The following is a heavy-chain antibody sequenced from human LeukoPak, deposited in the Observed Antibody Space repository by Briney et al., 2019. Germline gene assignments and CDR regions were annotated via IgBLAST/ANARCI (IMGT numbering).Heavy chain of an antibody. D-gene: IGHD1-26*01. J-gene: IGHJ6*02. Sequence: PGGSLRLSCAASGFTFSTYAMSWVHQAPGKGLEWVSVISDSGGATYYADSVKGRFTISRDNSKNTLYLQMNSLRAEDTAVYHCASMGILGATRGMDVWGQGTTVTVSS. CDR3: ASMGILGATRGMDV. CDR2: ISDSGGAT. V-gene: IGHV3-23*01. CDR1: GFTFSTYA.